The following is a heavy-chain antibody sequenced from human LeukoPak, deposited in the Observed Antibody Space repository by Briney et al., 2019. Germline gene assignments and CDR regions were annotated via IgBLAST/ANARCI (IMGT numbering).Heavy chain of an antibody. CDR1: GGSISSSSYY. CDR3: ARLLPGIAVRNHWFDP. Sequence: SETLSLTCTVSGGSISSSSYYWGWLRQPPGKGLEWIGSIYYSGSTYYNPSLKSRVTISVDTSKNQFSLKLSSVTAADTAVYYCARLLPGIAVRNHWFDPWGQGTLVTVSS. D-gene: IGHD6-19*01. J-gene: IGHJ5*02. CDR2: IYYSGST. V-gene: IGHV4-39*01.